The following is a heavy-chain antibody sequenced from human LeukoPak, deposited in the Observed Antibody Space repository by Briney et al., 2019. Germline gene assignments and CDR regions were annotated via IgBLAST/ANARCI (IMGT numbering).Heavy chain of an antibody. CDR1: GFTVSSNY. Sequence: GGSLRLSCAASGFTVSSNYMSWVRQAPGKGLEWVSVIYSGGSTYYADFVKGRFTISRDNSKNTLCLQMNSLRAEDTAVYYCATNLYYYDSFDYWGQGTLVTVSS. D-gene: IGHD3-22*01. J-gene: IGHJ4*02. V-gene: IGHV3-66*01. CDR2: IYSGGST. CDR3: ATNLYYYDSFDY.